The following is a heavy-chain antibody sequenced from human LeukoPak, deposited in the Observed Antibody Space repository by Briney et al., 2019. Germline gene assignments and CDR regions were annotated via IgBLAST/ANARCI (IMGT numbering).Heavy chain of an antibody. V-gene: IGHV3-48*04. D-gene: IGHD3-10*02. Sequence: GGSLRLSCAASRFTFSSYGMHWVRQAPGKGLEWLSYISSSGSTIYYADSVKGRFTVSRDNAKNSLYLQMNSLRAEDTAVYHCAELGITMIGGVWGKGTTVTISS. CDR3: AELGITMIGGV. J-gene: IGHJ6*04. CDR2: ISSSGSTI. CDR1: RFTFSSYG.